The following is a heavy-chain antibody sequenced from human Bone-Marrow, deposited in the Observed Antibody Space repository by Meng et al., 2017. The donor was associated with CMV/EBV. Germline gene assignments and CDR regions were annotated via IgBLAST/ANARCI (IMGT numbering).Heavy chain of an antibody. Sequence: SGGATRSSSYYWGWIRQPPGKGLEWMGSIYDRGSTKSHPSLKSRVTISVDTSKNQFSLKLSSVTAADTAVYYCARDPVVVPAENWFDPWGQGTLVTVSS. CDR3: ARDPVVVPAENWFDP. D-gene: IGHD2-2*01. CDR2: IYDRGST. J-gene: IGHJ5*02. CDR1: GGATRSSSYY. V-gene: IGHV4-39*07.